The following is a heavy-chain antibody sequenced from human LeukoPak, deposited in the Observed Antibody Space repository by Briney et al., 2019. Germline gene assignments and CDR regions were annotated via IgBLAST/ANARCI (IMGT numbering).Heavy chain of an antibody. CDR1: GYSISSGYY. J-gene: IGHJ4*02. D-gene: IGHD1-26*01. Sequence: KPSETLSLTCTVSGYSISSGYYWGWIRQPPGKGLEWIGSIYHSGSTYYNPSLKSRVTISVDTSKNQFSLKLSSVTAADTAVYYCAGPKSGSYTRGLDYWGQGTLATVSS. V-gene: IGHV4-38-2*02. CDR3: AGPKSGSYTRGLDY. CDR2: IYHSGST.